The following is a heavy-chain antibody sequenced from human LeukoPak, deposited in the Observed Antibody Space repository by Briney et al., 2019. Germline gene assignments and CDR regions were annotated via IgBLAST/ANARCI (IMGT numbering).Heavy chain of an antibody. CDR2: ISGSGGST. J-gene: IGHJ4*02. CDR1: GFTFSSYA. D-gene: IGHD6-13*01. CDR3: AKEQNTYSSSPPDY. Sequence: PGGSLRLSCAASGFTFSSYAMSWVRQAPGKGLEWVSVISGSGGSTYHADSVKGRFTISRDNSKNTLYLQMNSLRAEDTAVYYCAKEQNTYSSSPPDYWGQGTLVTVSS. V-gene: IGHV3-23*01.